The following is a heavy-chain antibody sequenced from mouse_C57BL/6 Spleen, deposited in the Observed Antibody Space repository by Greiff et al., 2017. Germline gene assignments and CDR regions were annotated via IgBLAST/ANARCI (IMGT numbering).Heavy chain of an antibody. V-gene: IGHV1-15*01. CDR1: GYTFTDYG. Sequence: VPLQQSGPELVRPGASVTLSCKASGYTFTDYGMHWVKHTPVHGLEWIGPIDPGAGGTAYNQKFKGKAILTADKSSSTAYMELRSLTSEDSAVYYCTGYYGNWFAYWGQGTLVTVSA. CDR3: TGYYGNWFAY. D-gene: IGHD2-1*01. J-gene: IGHJ3*01. CDR2: IDPGAGGT.